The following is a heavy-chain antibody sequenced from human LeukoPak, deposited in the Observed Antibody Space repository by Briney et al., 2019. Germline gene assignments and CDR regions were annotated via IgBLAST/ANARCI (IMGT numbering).Heavy chain of an antibody. CDR3: ANMEKYYYDSSGYTDFEGFHY. D-gene: IGHD3-22*01. Sequence: PGGSLRLSCAASGFTFSSSSMSWVRQAPGKGLEWVSFITDNGGSTYYADSVKGRFTISRDNSKNTLYLQMNSLRAEDTAVYYCANMEKYYYDSSGYTDFEGFHYWGQGTLVTVSS. V-gene: IGHV3-23*01. CDR1: GFTFSSSS. J-gene: IGHJ4*02. CDR2: ITDNGGST.